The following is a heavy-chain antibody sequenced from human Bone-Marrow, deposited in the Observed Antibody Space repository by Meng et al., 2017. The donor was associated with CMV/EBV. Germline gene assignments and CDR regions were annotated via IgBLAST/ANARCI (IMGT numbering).Heavy chain of an antibody. CDR1: GYTFTSHY. Sequence: ASVKVSCKASGYTFTSHYMYWVRQAPGQGLEWMGIINPSSGSTSYAQKFQGRVTVTRDTSTSTVYMELSSLRSEDTAVYYCARDTAYYYGSGSYSPWGQGTLVTVSS. CDR2: INPSSGST. CDR3: ARDTAYYYGSGSYSP. V-gene: IGHV1-46*01. J-gene: IGHJ5*02. D-gene: IGHD3-10*01.